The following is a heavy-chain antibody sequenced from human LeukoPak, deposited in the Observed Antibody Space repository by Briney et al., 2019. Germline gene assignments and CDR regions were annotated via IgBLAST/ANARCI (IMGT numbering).Heavy chain of an antibody. Sequence: ASVKVSCKASGYTFTSYDINWVRQATGQGLEWMGWMNPNSGNTGYAQKFQGRVTMTRNTSISTAYMELSSLRSDDTALYYCARGSTGGSYLPYYFDYWGRGTLVTVSS. CDR1: GYTFTSYD. CDR2: MNPNSGNT. V-gene: IGHV1-8*01. D-gene: IGHD1-26*01. CDR3: ARGSTGGSYLPYYFDY. J-gene: IGHJ4*02.